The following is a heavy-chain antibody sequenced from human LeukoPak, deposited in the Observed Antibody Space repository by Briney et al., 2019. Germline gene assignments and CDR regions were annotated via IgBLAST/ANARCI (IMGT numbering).Heavy chain of an antibody. CDR3: ARDSQYYDFWSGYSYDNWFDP. D-gene: IGHD3-3*01. J-gene: IGHJ5*02. V-gene: IGHV4-39*07. CDR1: GGSISGSSYY. CDR2: IYYSGSA. Sequence: ETLSLTCTVSGGSISGSSYYWGWIRQPPGKGLEWIGSIYYSGSANYNPSLKSRVTISVDTSKNQFSLKLSSVTAADTAVYYCARDSQYYDFWSGYSYDNWFDPWGQGTLVTVSS.